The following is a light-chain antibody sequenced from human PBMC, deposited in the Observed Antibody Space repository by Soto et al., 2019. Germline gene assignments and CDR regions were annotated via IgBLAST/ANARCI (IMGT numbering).Light chain of an antibody. Sequence: DTQMTQSQSSLSASVGDRVAITCQASRDITDYLNWYQQKPGKAPKLLVYDASKFETGVPSRFSGSGSGTDVTLTITSLQKEDSATYYCQQFDNVTLTFGGGTKVDIK. J-gene: IGKJ4*01. CDR2: DAS. CDR3: QQFDNVTLT. V-gene: IGKV1-33*01. CDR1: RDITDY.